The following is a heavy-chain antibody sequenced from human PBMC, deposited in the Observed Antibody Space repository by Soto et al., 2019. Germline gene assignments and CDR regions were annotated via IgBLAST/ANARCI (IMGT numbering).Heavy chain of an antibody. D-gene: IGHD5-12*01. CDR1: GGFISNGDYY. J-gene: IGHJ4*02. V-gene: IGHV4-30-4*01. CDR3: AREGVYDSPHGC. CDR2: TYPSGST. Sequence: QVQLQESGPGLVKPSQTLSLICTVSGGFISNGDYYWSWIRQPPGKGLEWIGYTYPSGSTYYNASLSRRVTISIDASKNQFSLKLNSVTAADTAVYYCAREGVYDSPHGCWGQGTLVTVSS.